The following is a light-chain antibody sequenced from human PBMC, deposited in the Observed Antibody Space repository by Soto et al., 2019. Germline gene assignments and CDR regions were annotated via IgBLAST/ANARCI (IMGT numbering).Light chain of an antibody. V-gene: IGKV1-39*01. J-gene: IGKJ1*01. Sequence: DIQMTQSPSSLSASVGDRVTITCRASQGIHSYLNWYQQKAGKAPKLLIYAASSLQSGVPSRFSGSGFGTDFTLTISSLQPEDFATYYCQQSYSTPRTFGQGTKVEI. CDR2: AAS. CDR1: QGIHSY. CDR3: QQSYSTPRT.